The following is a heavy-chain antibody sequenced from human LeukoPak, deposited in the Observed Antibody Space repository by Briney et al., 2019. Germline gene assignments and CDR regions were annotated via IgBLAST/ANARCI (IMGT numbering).Heavy chain of an antibody. J-gene: IGHJ6*02. Sequence: ASVKVSCKASGYTPTNYDINWVRQATGQGLEWMGWMNPNSGHTGYTQKFQGRVTMTRDTSISTAYMELSSLRSEDTAVYYCVRVQSGSYARYGMDVWGQGTTVIVSS. CDR1: GYTPTNYD. CDR3: VRVQSGSYARYGMDV. V-gene: IGHV1-8*01. D-gene: IGHD1-26*01. CDR2: MNPNSGHT.